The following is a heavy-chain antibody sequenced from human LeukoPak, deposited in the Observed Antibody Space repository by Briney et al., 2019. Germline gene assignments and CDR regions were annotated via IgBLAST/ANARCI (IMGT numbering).Heavy chain of an antibody. CDR1: GYTFTNHY. D-gene: IGHD1-26*01. J-gene: IGHJ3*02. Sequence: ASVKVSCKASGYTFTNHYMHWVRQAPGQGLEWMGILNPNDGHTTYAQMFQGRVTMTRDTPSNTVYMELSSLRYEDTAVYFCARLSSGSYTRGTFDIWGQGTLVTVSS. CDR3: ARLSSGSYTRGTFDI. V-gene: IGHV1-46*01. CDR2: LNPNDGHT.